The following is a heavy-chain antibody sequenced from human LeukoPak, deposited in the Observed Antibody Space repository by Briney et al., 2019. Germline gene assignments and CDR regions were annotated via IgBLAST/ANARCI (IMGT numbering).Heavy chain of an antibody. Sequence: ASVNVSCKVSGYTLTELSMHWVRQAPGKGLEWRGGFDPEDGETIYAQKFQGRVTMTEDTSTDTAYMELSSLRSEDTAVYYCATDRAIGFGELLVPWGQGTLVTVSS. D-gene: IGHD3-10*01. CDR1: GYTLTELS. V-gene: IGHV1-24*01. CDR2: FDPEDGET. CDR3: ATDRAIGFGELLVP. J-gene: IGHJ5*02.